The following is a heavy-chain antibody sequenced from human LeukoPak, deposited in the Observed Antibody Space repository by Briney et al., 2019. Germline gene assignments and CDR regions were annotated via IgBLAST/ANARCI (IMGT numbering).Heavy chain of an antibody. J-gene: IGHJ4*02. Sequence: EASVKVSCKASGYTFTGYYMHWVRQAPGQGLEWMGWINPNSGGTNYAQKFQGRVTMTRDTSISTAYMELSRLRSDDTAVYYCAREGSMVRGVGGFDYWGQGTLVTVSS. D-gene: IGHD3-10*01. CDR3: AREGSMVRGVGGFDY. V-gene: IGHV1-2*02. CDR1: GYTFTGYY. CDR2: INPNSGGT.